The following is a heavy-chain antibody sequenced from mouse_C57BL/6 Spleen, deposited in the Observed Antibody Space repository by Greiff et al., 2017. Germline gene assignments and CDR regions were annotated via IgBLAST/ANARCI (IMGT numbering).Heavy chain of an antibody. D-gene: IGHD1-1*01. Sequence: VKLQESGAELVRPGASVTLSCKASGYTFTDYEMHWVKQTPVHGLEWIGAIDPETGGTAYNQKFKGKAILTADKSSSTAYMELRSLTSEDSAVYYCTSITTVVAPYFDYWGQGTTLTVSS. J-gene: IGHJ2*01. V-gene: IGHV1-15*01. CDR1: GYTFTDYE. CDR2: IDPETGGT. CDR3: TSITTVVAPYFDY.